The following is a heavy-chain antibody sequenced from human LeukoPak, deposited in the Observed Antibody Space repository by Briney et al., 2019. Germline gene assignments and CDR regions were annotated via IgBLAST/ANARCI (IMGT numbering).Heavy chain of an antibody. J-gene: IGHJ4*02. CDR3: ARSDWNDGVDY. V-gene: IGHV3-53*01. Sequence: GGSLRLSCAASGFTVSSNYMSWVRQAPGKGLEWVSVIYSGGSTYYADSVKGRFTISRDNSKNTLYLQMNSLRAEDTAVYYCARSDWNDGVDYWGQGTLVTVSS. CDR2: IYSGGST. D-gene: IGHD1-1*01. CDR1: GFTVSSNY.